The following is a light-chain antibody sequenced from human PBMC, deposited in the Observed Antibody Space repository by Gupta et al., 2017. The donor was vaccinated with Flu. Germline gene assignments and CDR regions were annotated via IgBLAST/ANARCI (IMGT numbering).Light chain of an antibody. CDR2: WAS. CDR1: QSVLYSSNNKNY. V-gene: IGKV4-1*01. Sequence: DIVMTQSPDSERATINCKSSQSVLYSSNNKNYLAWYQQKPGQPPKLLIYWASTRESGVPDRFSGSGSGTDFTLTISSLQAEDVAVYYCQQDDSTPMTFGQGTKVEIK. CDR3: QQDDSTPMT. J-gene: IGKJ1*01.